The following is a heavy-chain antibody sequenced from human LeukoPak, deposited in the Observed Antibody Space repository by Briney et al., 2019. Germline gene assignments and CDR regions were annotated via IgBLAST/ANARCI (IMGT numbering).Heavy chain of an antibody. V-gene: IGHV3-21*01. D-gene: IGHD3-16*02. CDR3: AGGIVTRARSFDY. CDR1: GLTFSSYA. CDR2: ISSSSSYI. Sequence: GGSLRLSCAASGLTFSSYAMHWVRQAPGKGLEWVSSISSSSSYIYYADSVKGRFTISRDNAKNSLYLQMNSLRAEDTAVYYCAGGIVTRARSFDYWGQGTLVTVSS. J-gene: IGHJ4*02.